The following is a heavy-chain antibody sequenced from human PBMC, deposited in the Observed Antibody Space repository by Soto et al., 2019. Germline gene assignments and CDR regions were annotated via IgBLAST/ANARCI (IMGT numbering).Heavy chain of an antibody. Sequence: XSVKVSCKASGYTFTDYYMHWVRQAPGQGLEWMGWINPNSGGTNYSQKFQGRVTMTRDTSISTAYMELNRLRSDDTAVYYCARDQSPSSGWPGMDVWGQGTTVTVSS. CDR3: ARDQSPSSGWPGMDV. J-gene: IGHJ6*02. D-gene: IGHD6-19*01. CDR2: INPNSGGT. CDR1: GYTFTDYY. V-gene: IGHV1-2*02.